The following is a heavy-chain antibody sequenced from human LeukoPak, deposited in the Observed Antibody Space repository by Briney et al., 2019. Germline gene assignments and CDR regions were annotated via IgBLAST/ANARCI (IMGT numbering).Heavy chain of an antibody. CDR2: IWYDGSNK. D-gene: IGHD3-10*01. CDR3: ARDSNSYGSGATIDY. J-gene: IGHJ4*02. V-gene: IGHV3-33*01. CDR1: GFTFSSYG. Sequence: GGSLRLSCVASGFTFSSYGMHWVRQAPGKGLEWVAVIWYDGSNKYYADSVKGRFTISRDNSKNTLYLQMSSLRAEDTAVYYCARDSNSYGSGATIDYWGQGTLVTVSS.